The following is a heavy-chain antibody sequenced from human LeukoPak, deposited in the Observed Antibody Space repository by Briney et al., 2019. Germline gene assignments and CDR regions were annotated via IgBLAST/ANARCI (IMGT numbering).Heavy chain of an antibody. J-gene: IGHJ4*02. V-gene: IGHV3-48*01. D-gene: IGHD6-13*01. CDR3: ARVDQQLVDFDY. CDR1: GFTFSSYD. CDR2: ISRSSSTI. Sequence: PGGSLRLSCAASGFTFSSYDMDWVRQAPGKGLEWVSYISRSSSTIYYADSVKGRFTISRDNAKNSLYLQMNSLGAEDTALYYCARVDQQLVDFDYWGQGTLVTVSS.